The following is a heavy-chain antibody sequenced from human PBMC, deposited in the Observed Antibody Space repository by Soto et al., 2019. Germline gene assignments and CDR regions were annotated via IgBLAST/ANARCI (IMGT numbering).Heavy chain of an antibody. CDR3: ARARFGELYN. J-gene: IGHJ4*02. Sequence: PSETLSLTCTVSGGSISSYYWSWIRQPPGKGLEWIGYIYYSGSTNYNPSLKSRVTISVDTSKNQFSLKLSSVTAADTAVYYCARARFGELYNWGQGTLVTVSS. CDR1: GGSISSYY. D-gene: IGHD3-10*01. CDR2: IYYSGST. V-gene: IGHV4-59*01.